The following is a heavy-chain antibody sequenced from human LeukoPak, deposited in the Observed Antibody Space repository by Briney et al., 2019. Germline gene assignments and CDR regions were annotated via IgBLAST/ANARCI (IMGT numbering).Heavy chain of an antibody. Sequence: SVRVSCKASGGTFSSCAINWVRQAPGQGLEWMGGIIPIFGTANYAQKFQGRVTITADESTSTAYMELSSLRSEDTAVYYCALQPRYFDWFLVWGQGTLVTVSS. D-gene: IGHD3-9*01. J-gene: IGHJ4*02. CDR3: ALQPRYFDWFLV. CDR1: GGTFSSCA. V-gene: IGHV1-69*01. CDR2: IIPIFGTA.